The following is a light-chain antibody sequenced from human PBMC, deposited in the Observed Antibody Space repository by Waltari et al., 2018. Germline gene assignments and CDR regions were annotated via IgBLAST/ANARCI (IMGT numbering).Light chain of an antibody. CDR1: SSDVGVHNY. J-gene: IGLJ3*02. CDR3: SSYTTSNTWV. Sequence: QSALTQPASVSGSPGQSITISCTGTSSDVGVHNYLPWYQQHPGKAPKLMIYAVNKRPSGVSDRFSGSRSGNTASLTISGLQAEDEADYYCSSYTTSNTWVFGGGTKLTVL. CDR2: AVN. V-gene: IGLV2-14*03.